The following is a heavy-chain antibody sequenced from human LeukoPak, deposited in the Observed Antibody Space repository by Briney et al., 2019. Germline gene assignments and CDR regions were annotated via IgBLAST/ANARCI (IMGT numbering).Heavy chain of an antibody. CDR1: GFTFNNYW. J-gene: IGHJ4*02. CDR3: AIGVVITTAFDN. CDR2: INSDGSSA. Sequence: PGGSLRLSCAASGFTFNNYWIHWVRQAPGKGLEWVSGINSDGSSATYADSVKGRFTISRDNAKNTLYLEMNSLRAEDMAVYYCAIGVVITTAFDNWGQGTLVTVSS. V-gene: IGHV3-74*01. D-gene: IGHD3-22*01.